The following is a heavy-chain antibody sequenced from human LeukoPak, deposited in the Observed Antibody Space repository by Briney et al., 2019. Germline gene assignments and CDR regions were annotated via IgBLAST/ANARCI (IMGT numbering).Heavy chain of an antibody. V-gene: IGHV1-69*01. J-gene: IGHJ4*02. Sequence: SVKVSCKASGGTFSSYAISWVRQAPGQGLEWMGGIIPIFGTANCAQKFQGRVTITADESTSTAYMELSSLRSEDTAVYYCAGSRQGDYDILTGYTNWGQGTLVTVSS. D-gene: IGHD3-9*01. CDR1: GGTFSSYA. CDR2: IIPIFGTA. CDR3: AGSRQGDYDILTGYTN.